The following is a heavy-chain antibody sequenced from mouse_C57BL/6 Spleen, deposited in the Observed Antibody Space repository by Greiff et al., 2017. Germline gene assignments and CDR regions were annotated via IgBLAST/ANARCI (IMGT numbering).Heavy chain of an antibody. D-gene: IGHD1-1*01. CDR2: IHPNSGST. J-gene: IGHJ2*01. CDR3: ARLGYYGSSYFDY. Sequence: VQLQQPGAELVKPGASVKLSCKASGYTFTSYWMHWVKQRPGQGLEWIGMIHPNSGSTNYNEKFKSKATLTVDKSSSTAYMQLSSLTSEDSAVYYCARLGYYGSSYFDYWGQGTTLTVSS. V-gene: IGHV1-64*01. CDR1: GYTFTSYW.